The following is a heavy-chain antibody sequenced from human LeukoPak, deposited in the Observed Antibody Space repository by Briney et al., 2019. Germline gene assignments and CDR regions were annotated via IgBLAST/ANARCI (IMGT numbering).Heavy chain of an antibody. Sequence: SVKVSCKASGGTFSSYTINWVRQAPGQGLEWMGRIIPILGIANYAQKFQGRVTITADKSTSTAYMELSSLRSEDTAVYYCASRGEEDWFDPWGQGTLVTVSS. CDR3: ASRGEEDWFDP. CDR1: GGTFSSYT. V-gene: IGHV1-69*02. CDR2: IIPILGIA. D-gene: IGHD3-3*01. J-gene: IGHJ5*02.